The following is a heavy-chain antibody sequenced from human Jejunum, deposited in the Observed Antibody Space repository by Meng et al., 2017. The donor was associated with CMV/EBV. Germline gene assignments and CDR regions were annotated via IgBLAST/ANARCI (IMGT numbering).Heavy chain of an antibody. V-gene: IGHV4-4*02. J-gene: IGHJ4*02. CDR1: GGSISCCKW. Sequence: VQLQVAGPWQEKPSAALAPSCAVSGGSISCCKWWVWGRQPPGKGRVWIGNIYHSGSTNYNPSLRSRVTISVDNSKNQFSLKLSSVTAEDTAVYYCASFPPPVNQWLVTDYWGQGTLVTVSS. D-gene: IGHD6-19*01. CDR3: ASFPPPVNQWLVTDY. CDR2: IYHSGST.